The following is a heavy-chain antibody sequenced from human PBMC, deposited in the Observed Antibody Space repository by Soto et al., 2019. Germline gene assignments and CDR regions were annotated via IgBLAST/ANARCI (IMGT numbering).Heavy chain of an antibody. D-gene: IGHD5-18*01. CDR1: GFTFSSYS. CDR2: ISSSISTM. V-gene: IGHV3-48*02. Sequence: EVQLVESGGGLVQPGGSLRLSCAASGFTFSSYSMNWVRQAPGKGLEWLSYISSSISTMHYADSVKGRFTISRDNAKNSLYLQINSLRDEDTAVYYCAREVRDTAVADVDYWGQGTLVTVSS. CDR3: AREVRDTAVADVDY. J-gene: IGHJ4*02.